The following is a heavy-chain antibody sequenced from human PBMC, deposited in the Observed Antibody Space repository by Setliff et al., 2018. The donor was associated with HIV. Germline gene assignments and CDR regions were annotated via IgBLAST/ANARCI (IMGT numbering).Heavy chain of an antibody. V-gene: IGHV3-21*01. CDR2: LSGSSSYW. CDR1: GFIFSKYS. Sequence: GGSLRLSCAASGFIFSKYSLSWVRQTPGKGLEWVSSLSGSSSYWKYADSVKGRFTISRDNAKNSLYLQMSSLRAEDTAVYYCASSGYNYGGYYMDVWGKGTTVTVSS. CDR3: ASSGYNYGGYYMDV. J-gene: IGHJ6*03. D-gene: IGHD5-18*01.